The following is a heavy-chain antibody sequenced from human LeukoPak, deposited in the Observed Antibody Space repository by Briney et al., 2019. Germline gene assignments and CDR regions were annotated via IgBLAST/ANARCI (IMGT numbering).Heavy chain of an antibody. CDR1: GFTFRTYR. V-gene: IGHV3-74*01. CDR2: ISGDGTST. D-gene: IGHD2-21*02. CDR3: ARTDWYFDL. J-gene: IGHJ2*01. Sequence: GGPLRLSCAASGFTFRTYRMHWVRQAPGKGLVWVSRISGDGTSTNYADSVKGRFTISRDNAKNTLYLQMNSLRAEDTAVYYCARTDWYFDLWGRGTLVTVSS.